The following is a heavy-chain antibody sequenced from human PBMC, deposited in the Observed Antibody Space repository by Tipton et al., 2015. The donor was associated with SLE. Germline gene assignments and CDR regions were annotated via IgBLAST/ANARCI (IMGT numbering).Heavy chain of an antibody. D-gene: IGHD5-18*01. CDR2: IHHRGST. Sequence: TLSLTCGVSGASITSSDWWSWVRQPPGKGLEYIGEIHHRGSTNYKSSLRGRVTISVDKSKNQFSLKLTSVTAADTAVYYCARWIPLTGINVWGQGATVTVSS. J-gene: IGHJ6*02. CDR3: ARWIPLTGINV. V-gene: IGHV4-4*02. CDR1: GASITSSDW.